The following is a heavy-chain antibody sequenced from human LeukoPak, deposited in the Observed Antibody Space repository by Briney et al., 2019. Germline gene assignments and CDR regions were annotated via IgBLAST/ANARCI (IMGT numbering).Heavy chain of an antibody. Sequence: PGGSLRLSCAASGYTFSNHWMSWVRQAPGKGVERVANIKQDGSEKNYADSVRGRFTISRDNAKNSLYLQMNSLRAEDTAVYYCARDGYTTSSVFRDWGQGTLVTVSS. CDR1: GYTFSNHW. CDR2: IKQDGSEK. D-gene: IGHD6-6*01. CDR3: ARDGYTTSSVFRD. V-gene: IGHV3-7*01. J-gene: IGHJ4*02.